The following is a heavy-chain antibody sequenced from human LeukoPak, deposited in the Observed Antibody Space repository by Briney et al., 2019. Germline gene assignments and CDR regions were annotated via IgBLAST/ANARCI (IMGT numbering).Heavy chain of an antibody. J-gene: IGHJ4*02. CDR3: ARSLLWFGELTYYFDY. CDR1: VYSFTSYW. CDR2: IYPGDSDT. D-gene: IGHD3-10*01. Sequence: GESLKISCKGSVYSFTSYWIGWVRQMPGKGLEWMGIIYPGDSDTRYSPSFQGQVTISADKCISTAYLQWSSLKASDTAMYYCARSLLWFGELTYYFDYWGQGTLVTVSS. V-gene: IGHV5-51*01.